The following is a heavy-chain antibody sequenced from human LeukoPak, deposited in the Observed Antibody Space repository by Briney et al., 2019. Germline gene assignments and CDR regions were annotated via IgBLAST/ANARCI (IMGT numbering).Heavy chain of an antibody. CDR3: ARDRSDGSGYYGYYFDY. Sequence: SETLSLTCIVSGGSIGSYYWSWIRQPPGKGLEWIGHIYYSGSTDYNPSLRSRVAISVDTSKNQFSLRLSSVTAADTAVYYCARDRSDGSGYYGYYFDYWGQGTLVSVSS. CDR1: GGSIGSYY. D-gene: IGHD3-22*01. CDR2: IYYSGST. V-gene: IGHV4-59*01. J-gene: IGHJ4*02.